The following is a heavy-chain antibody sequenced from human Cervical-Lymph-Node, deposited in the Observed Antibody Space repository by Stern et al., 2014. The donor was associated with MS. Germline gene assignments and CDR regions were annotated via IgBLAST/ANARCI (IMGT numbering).Heavy chain of an antibody. V-gene: IGHV1-69*09. CDR3: AREWEL. D-gene: IGHD1-26*01. CDR1: GGTFSEFV. CDR2: TIPKFGIT. Sequence: VQLVESGAEVKKPGSSVKISCKASGGTFSEFVFTWVRQAPGEGLEWMGRTIPKFGITNYAQKFQGRLTITADNSTSTTYLELSSLRFDDTAVYYCAREWELWGQGTLATVFS. J-gene: IGHJ4*02.